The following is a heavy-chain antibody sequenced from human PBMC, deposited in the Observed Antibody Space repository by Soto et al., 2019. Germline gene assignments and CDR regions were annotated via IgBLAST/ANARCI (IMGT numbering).Heavy chain of an antibody. CDR3: AKEGRYSYGMDV. D-gene: IGHD1-26*01. Sequence: GGSLRLSCAASGFTFSNYVMNWVRQAPGKGLEWVSTISGSGGSTHYADSVKGRFTISRDNSKYTLYLQMNSLTAEDTAVYYCAKEGRYSYGMDVWGQGTTVTVSS. CDR1: GFTFSNYV. CDR2: ISGSGGST. J-gene: IGHJ6*02. V-gene: IGHV3-23*01.